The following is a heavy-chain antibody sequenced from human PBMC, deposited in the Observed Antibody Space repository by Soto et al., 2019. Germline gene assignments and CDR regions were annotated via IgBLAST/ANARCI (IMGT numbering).Heavy chain of an antibody. Sequence: GGSLRLSCRVSGFTFSNFGMTWVRQAPGKGLEWVSGISDRGGSTYYADSVKGRFTISRDNSKSTLFLQMNSLAVEDTAVYYCARDRNGYNPNPFYYYGMDVWGQGTTVTVSS. J-gene: IGHJ6*02. CDR1: GFTFSNFG. D-gene: IGHD5-12*01. CDR3: ARDRNGYNPNPFYYYGMDV. V-gene: IGHV3-23*01. CDR2: ISDRGGST.